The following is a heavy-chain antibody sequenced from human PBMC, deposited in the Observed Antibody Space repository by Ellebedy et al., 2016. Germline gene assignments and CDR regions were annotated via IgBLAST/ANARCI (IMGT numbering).Heavy chain of an antibody. CDR2: IYYSGST. V-gene: IGHV4-59*08. D-gene: IGHD3-3*01. Sequence: SETLSLXXTVSGGSISSYYWSWIRQPPGKGLEWIGYIYYSGSTNYNPSLKSRVTISVDTSKNQFSLKLSSVTAADTAVYYCARHSGITIFGVVIIPNWFDPWGQGTLVTVSS. CDR1: GGSISSYY. CDR3: ARHSGITIFGVVIIPNWFDP. J-gene: IGHJ5*02.